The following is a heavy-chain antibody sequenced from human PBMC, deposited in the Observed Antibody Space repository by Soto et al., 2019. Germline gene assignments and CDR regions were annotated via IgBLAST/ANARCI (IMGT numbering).Heavy chain of an antibody. CDR1: GFVFSSYG. D-gene: IGHD5-12*01. V-gene: IGHV3-33*01. CDR2: IWYDGSNK. Sequence: QVQLVESGGGVVQPGRSLRLSCAASGFVFSSYGMHWVRQAPGKGLEWVAVIWYDGSNKYYADSVKGRFTISRDNSKNKLYLQMTSLRAEDTAVYYCASHVDADYWGQGTLVTVSS. CDR3: ASHVDADY. J-gene: IGHJ4*02.